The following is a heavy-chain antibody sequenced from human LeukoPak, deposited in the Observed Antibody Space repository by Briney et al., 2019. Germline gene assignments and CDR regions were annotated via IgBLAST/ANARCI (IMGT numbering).Heavy chain of an antibody. CDR3: AKDTFIMITFGGVIVEPRDDY. Sequence: GGSLRLSCAASGFTFSSYAMSWVRQAPGKGLEWVSAISGSGGSTYYADSVKGRFTISRDNSKNPLYLQMNSLRAEDTAVYYCAKDTFIMITFGGVIVEPRDDYWGQGTLVTVSS. CDR1: GFTFSSYA. V-gene: IGHV3-23*01. J-gene: IGHJ4*02. CDR2: ISGSGGST. D-gene: IGHD3-16*02.